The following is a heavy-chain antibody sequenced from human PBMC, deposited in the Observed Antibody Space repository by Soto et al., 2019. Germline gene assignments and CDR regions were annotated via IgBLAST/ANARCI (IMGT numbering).Heavy chain of an antibody. D-gene: IGHD3-3*01. CDR2: IYYSGST. J-gene: IGHJ4*02. CDR1: GGYICSYY. Sequence: SETLSLTCTVSGGYICSYYWSWIRQPPGKGLQWIGYIYYSGSTNYNPSLKSRVTISVDTSKNQFSLKLSSVTAADTAVYYCARDNDVWTGYLFDNWGQGTLVTVSS. V-gene: IGHV4-59*12. CDR3: ARDNDVWTGYLFDN.